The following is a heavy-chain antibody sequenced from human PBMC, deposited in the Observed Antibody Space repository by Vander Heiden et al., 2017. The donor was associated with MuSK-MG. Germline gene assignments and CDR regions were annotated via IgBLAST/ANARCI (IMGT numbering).Heavy chain of an antibody. CDR2: INHSGST. CDR3: ARGLIGPKPPYSSGWFYYFDY. J-gene: IGHJ4*02. D-gene: IGHD6-19*01. CDR1: GGSFSGYY. V-gene: IGHV4-34*01. Sequence: QVQLQQWGAGLLKPSETLSLTCAVYGGSFSGYYWSWIRQPPGKGLEWIGEINHSGSTNYNPSLKSRVTISVDTSKNQFSLKLSSVTAADTAVYYCARGLIGPKPPYSSGWFYYFDYWCQGTLVTLSS.